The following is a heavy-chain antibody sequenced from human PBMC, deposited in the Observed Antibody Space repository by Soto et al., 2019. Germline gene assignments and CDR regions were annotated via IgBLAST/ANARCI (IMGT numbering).Heavy chain of an antibody. CDR2: ISYDGSNK. Sequence: QVQLVESGGGVVQPGRSLRLSCAASGFTFSSYGMHWVRQAPGKGLEWVAVISYDGSNKYYADSVKGRFTISRDNSKNTLYLQMNSLRAEDTAVYDCAKDLAYCGGDCYPYNWFDPWGHGTLVTVSS. J-gene: IGHJ5*02. V-gene: IGHV3-30*18. CDR1: GFTFSSYG. D-gene: IGHD2-21*02. CDR3: AKDLAYCGGDCYPYNWFDP.